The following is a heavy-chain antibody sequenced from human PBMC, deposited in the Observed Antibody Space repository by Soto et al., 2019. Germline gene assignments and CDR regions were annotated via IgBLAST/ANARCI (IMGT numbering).Heavy chain of an antibody. D-gene: IGHD1-1*01. J-gene: IGHJ6*03. Sequence: QVQLEQSGPEVKKPGASVKVSCKTSGYSFIDYGVGWVRQVPGQGLEWLGWISAYDGDTKFEEKVQDRVTMTTDTSTATAFMELRSLTSDDTAVYYCARAGRAFTTSHYYFFYMDVWGKGTTVTVSS. V-gene: IGHV1-18*01. CDR3: ARAGRAFTTSHYYFFYMDV. CDR2: ISAYDGDT. CDR1: GYSFIDYG.